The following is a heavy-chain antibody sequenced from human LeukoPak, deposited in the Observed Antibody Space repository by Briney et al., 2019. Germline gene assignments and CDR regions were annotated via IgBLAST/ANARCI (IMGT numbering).Heavy chain of an antibody. CDR1: GFDFSDYC. CDR2: ISGSGSGI. CDR3: ANTWGPGSYFGH. V-gene: IGHV3-11*01. D-gene: IGHD3-10*01. Sequence: KPGGSLRLSCAASGFDFSDYCVTWIRQAPGKGLEWISYISGSGSGIYYADSVKGRFTVSRDNAKNSLFLQMNSLRAEDTAMYYCANTWGPGSYFGHWGQGTLVTVSS. J-gene: IGHJ5*02.